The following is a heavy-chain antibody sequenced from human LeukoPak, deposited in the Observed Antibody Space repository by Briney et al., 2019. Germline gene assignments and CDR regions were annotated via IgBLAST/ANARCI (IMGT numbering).Heavy chain of an antibody. CDR3: ARVPRPGYCSSTSCYPDAFDI. J-gene: IGHJ3*02. CDR2: IYYSGST. Sequence: SETLSLTCTVSGGSISSSSYYWGWIRQPPGKGLEWIGSIYYSGSTYYNPSLKSRVTISVDTSKNQFSLKLSSVTAADTAVYYCARVPRPGYCSSTSCYPDAFDIWGQGTMVTVSS. CDR1: GGSISSSSYY. V-gene: IGHV4-39*07. D-gene: IGHD2-2*03.